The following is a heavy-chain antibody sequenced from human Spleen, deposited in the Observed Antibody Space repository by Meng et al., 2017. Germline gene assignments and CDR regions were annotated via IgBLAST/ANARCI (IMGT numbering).Heavy chain of an antibody. V-gene: IGHV4-38-2*01. CDR1: GDSVSSGAW. CDR3: VRSSAWVRTGFDP. J-gene: IGHJ5*02. CDR2: IGHSGFT. D-gene: IGHD6-19*01. Sequence: QVQLQQSGPGLVQPSGTLSLTCAVSGDSVSSGAWWNWVRQPPGKGLEWIGSIGHSGFTYYTPSLKSRVTISIDTSRNQFSLWLTSVTAADTAVYYCVRSSAWVRTGFDPWGQGTLVTVSS.